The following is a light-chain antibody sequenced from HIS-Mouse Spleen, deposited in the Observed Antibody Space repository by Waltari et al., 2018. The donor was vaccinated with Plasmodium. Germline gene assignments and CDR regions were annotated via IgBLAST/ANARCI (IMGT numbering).Light chain of an antibody. J-gene: IGLJ3*02. CDR3: YSTDSSGNHRV. Sequence: SYELTQPHSVSVSPGQTARITCSGDALPKKYAYWYQQKSGQAPVLVFYEDSKRPPGIPERFSGSSSGTMATLTISGAQVEDEADYYCYSTDSSGNHRVFGGGTKLTVL. CDR2: EDS. V-gene: IGLV3-10*01. CDR1: ALPKKY.